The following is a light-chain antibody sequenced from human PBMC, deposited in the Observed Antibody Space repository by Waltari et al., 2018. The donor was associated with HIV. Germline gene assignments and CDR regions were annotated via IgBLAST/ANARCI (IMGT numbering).Light chain of an antibody. J-gene: IGKJ1*01. CDR1: QNINKY. CDR2: KAS. CDR3: QQYNTYPRT. Sequence: DIQMTQSPSTLSASVGDRVTLTCRASQNINKYLAWYQQKPGKAPNLLIYKASSLDFTLTISSLQPDDFATYYCQQYNTYPRTFGQGTKVEIK. V-gene: IGKV1-5*03.